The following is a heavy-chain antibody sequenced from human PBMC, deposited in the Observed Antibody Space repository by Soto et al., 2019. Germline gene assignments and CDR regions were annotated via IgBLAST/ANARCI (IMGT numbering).Heavy chain of an antibody. J-gene: IGHJ4*02. CDR2: FGIDSVT. Sequence: EVQLVESGGGLVQPGRSLRLSCTTSGFTFADYTLSWFRQAPGKGLEWVSVFGIDSVTYYADSVRGRFTISRDNSMKTLYLQMNSLRAEDTALYYCAKARGSFDHTGPDQWGQGTPVTVSS. D-gene: IGHD2-8*02. CDR3: AKARGSFDHTGPDQ. CDR1: GFTFADYT. V-gene: IGHV3-23*04.